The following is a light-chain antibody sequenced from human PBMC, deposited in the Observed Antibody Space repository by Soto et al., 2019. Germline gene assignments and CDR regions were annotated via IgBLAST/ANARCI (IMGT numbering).Light chain of an antibody. CDR1: SSDVGRYNY. CDR3: CSYTNNISLVL. Sequence: QSVLSQPASVSGSPGQSITISCTGTSSDVGRYNYVSWYQQVPGKAPKLIIHDVSNRPSGVSNRFSGSKSGNTASLTISGLQVEDEAEYFCCSYTNNISLVLFGGGTKLTVL. CDR2: DVS. V-gene: IGLV2-14*03. J-gene: IGLJ3*02.